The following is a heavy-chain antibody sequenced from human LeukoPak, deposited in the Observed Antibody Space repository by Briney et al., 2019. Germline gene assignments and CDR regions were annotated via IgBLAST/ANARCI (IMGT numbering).Heavy chain of an antibody. CDR2: FDPEDGET. V-gene: IGHV1-24*01. CDR1: GYTLTELS. J-gene: IGHJ4*02. D-gene: IGHD3-22*01. CDR3: ATISDYDSSGYYFDY. Sequence: GASVKVSCKVSGYTLTELSMHWVRQAPGKGLEWMGGFDPEDGETINAQKFQGRVTMTEDTSTDTAYMELSSLRSEDTAVYYCATISDYDSSGYYFDYWGQGTLVTVSS.